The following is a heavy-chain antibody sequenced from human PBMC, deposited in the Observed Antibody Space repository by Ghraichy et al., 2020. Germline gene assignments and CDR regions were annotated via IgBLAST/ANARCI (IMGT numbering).Heavy chain of an antibody. J-gene: IGHJ4*02. CDR1: GGSFSGYY. CDR3: ARGGIVGARRFDY. Sequence: SETLSLTCAVYGGSFSGYYWSWIRQPPGKGLEWIGEINHSGSTNYNPSLKSRVTISVDTSKNQFSLKLSSVTAADTAVYYCARGGIVGARRFDYWGQGTLVTVSS. V-gene: IGHV4-34*01. CDR2: INHSGST. D-gene: IGHD1-26*01.